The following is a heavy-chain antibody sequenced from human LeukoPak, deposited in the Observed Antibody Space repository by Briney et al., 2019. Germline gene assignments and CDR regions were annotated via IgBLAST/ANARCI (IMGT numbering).Heavy chain of an antibody. D-gene: IGHD1-1*01. V-gene: IGHV1-2*02. J-gene: IGHJ4*02. Sequence: GASVKVSCKASGYTFTGYYMHWVRQAPGQGLEWMGWINPNSGGTNYAQKFQGRVTMTRDTSISTAYMELSRLRSDDTAVYYCARDPGTAAAHSFDYWGQGTLVTVSS. CDR1: GYTFTGYY. CDR3: ARDPGTAAAHSFDY. CDR2: INPNSGGT.